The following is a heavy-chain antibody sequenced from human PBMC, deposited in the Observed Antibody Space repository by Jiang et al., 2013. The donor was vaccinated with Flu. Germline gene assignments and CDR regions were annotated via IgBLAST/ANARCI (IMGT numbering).Heavy chain of an antibody. Sequence: VESGAEAKKPGSSVKVSCKASGGTFSSYAISWVRQAPGQGLEWMGGIIPIFGTANYAQKFQGRVTITADESTSTAYMELSSLRSEDTAVYYCASWSIAAAGAHDAFDIWGQGTMVTISS. CDR3: ASWSIAAAGAHDAFDI. CDR2: IIPIFGTA. J-gene: IGHJ3*02. V-gene: IGHV1-69*01. CDR1: GGTFSSYA. D-gene: IGHD6-13*01.